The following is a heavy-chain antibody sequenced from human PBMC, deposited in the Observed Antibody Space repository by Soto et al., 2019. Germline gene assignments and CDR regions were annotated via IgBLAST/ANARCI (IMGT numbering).Heavy chain of an antibody. CDR3: ARGDILIGYSY. J-gene: IGHJ4*02. V-gene: IGHV4-34*01. D-gene: IGHD3-9*01. Sequence: PSETLSLTCAVYGGSFSGYYWSFIRQPPGKGLEWIGEINHRGSTNYNPSLKSRVTISVDTSKNQFSLKLSSVTAADTAVYYCARGDILIGYSYWGQGTLVTVSS. CDR1: GGSFSGYY. CDR2: INHRGST.